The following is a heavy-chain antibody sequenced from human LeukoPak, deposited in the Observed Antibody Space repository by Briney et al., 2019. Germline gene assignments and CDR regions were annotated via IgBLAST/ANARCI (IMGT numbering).Heavy chain of an antibody. CDR2: ISYDGSNK. Sequence: PGRSLRLSCAASGFTFSSYGMHWVRQAPGKGLEWVAVISYDGSNKYYADSVKGRFTISRDNSKNTLYLQMNSPRAEDTAVYYCAKITEWLSPYYYGMDVWGQGTTVTVSS. J-gene: IGHJ6*02. CDR3: AKITEWLSPYYYGMDV. D-gene: IGHD3-3*01. V-gene: IGHV3-30*18. CDR1: GFTFSSYG.